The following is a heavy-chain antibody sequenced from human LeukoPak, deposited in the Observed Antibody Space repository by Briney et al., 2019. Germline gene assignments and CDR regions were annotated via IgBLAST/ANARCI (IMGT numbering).Heavy chain of an antibody. D-gene: IGHD6-6*01. J-gene: IGHJ4*02. CDR1: GYTFTSYG. CDR3: ASLIRGREYSNSEVDY. CDR2: ISAYNGNT. V-gene: IGHV1-18*01. Sequence: GASVKVSCKASGYTFTSYGISWVRQAPGQGLEWMGWISAYNGNTNYAQKLQGRVTMTTDTSTSTAYMELRSLRSDDTAVYYCASLIRGREYSNSEVDYWGQGTLVTVPS.